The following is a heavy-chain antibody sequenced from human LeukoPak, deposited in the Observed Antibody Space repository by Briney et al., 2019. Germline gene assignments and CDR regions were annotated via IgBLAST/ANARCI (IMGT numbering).Heavy chain of an antibody. CDR1: GFTFSSYA. Sequence: GGSLRLSCAASGFTFSSYAMHWVRQAPGKGLEYVSAISSNGGSTYYANSVKGRFTISRDNSKNTLYLQMGSLRAEDMAVYYCARVFRPSVAPGAFDIWGQGTMVTVSS. D-gene: IGHD6-19*01. V-gene: IGHV3-64*01. CDR3: ARVFRPSVAPGAFDI. J-gene: IGHJ3*02. CDR2: ISSNGGST.